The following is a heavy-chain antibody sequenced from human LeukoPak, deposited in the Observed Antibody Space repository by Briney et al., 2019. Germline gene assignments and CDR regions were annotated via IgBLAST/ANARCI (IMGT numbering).Heavy chain of an antibody. V-gene: IGHV3-30*04. CDR3: ARSTGKTIFDY. D-gene: IGHD1-1*01. Sequence: GGSLRLSCAASGFTFSSYAMHWVRQAPGKGLEWVAVISYDGSNKYYADSVKGRFTISRDNSKNTLYLQMNSLRAEDTAVCYCARSTGKTIFDYWGQGTLVTVSS. J-gene: IGHJ4*02. CDR2: ISYDGSNK. CDR1: GFTFSSYA.